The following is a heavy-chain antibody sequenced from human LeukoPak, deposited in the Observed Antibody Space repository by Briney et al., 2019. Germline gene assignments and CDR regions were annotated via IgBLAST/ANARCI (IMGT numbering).Heavy chain of an antibody. J-gene: IGHJ3*02. Sequence: GGSLRLSCAASGSTFSSYSMNWVRQAPGKGLEWVSSISSSSSYIYYADSVKGRFTISRDNAKNSLYLQMNSLRAEDTAVYYCARDSAYYYDSSGYYPRSFDIWGQGTMVTVSS. CDR1: GSTFSSYS. CDR3: ARDSAYYYDSSGYYPRSFDI. D-gene: IGHD3-22*01. V-gene: IGHV3-21*01. CDR2: ISSSSSYI.